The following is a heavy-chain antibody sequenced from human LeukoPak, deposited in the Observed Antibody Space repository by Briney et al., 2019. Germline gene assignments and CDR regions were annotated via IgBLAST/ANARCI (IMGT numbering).Heavy chain of an antibody. J-gene: IGHJ4*02. CDR1: GFTFSSYW. D-gene: IGHD4-17*01. V-gene: IGHV3-74*01. Sequence: GGSLRLSCAASGFTFSSYWMHWVRQAPGKGLVWVSRINSDESITTYADSVKGRFTISSDNAKTTKYRQMDSLRAEDKAVDCCAGGGTVTNFDYCGQGNLVSVSS. CDR2: INSDESIT. CDR3: AGGGTVTNFDY.